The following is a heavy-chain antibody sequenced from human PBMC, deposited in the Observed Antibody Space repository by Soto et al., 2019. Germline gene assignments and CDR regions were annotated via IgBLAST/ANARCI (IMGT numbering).Heavy chain of an antibody. CDR3: ARAVWQPDAGANWSDP. D-gene: IGHD3-10*01. CDR1: GGSFSGYY. CDR2: INHSGST. Sequence: SETLSLTCAVYGGSFSGYYWSWIRQPPGKGLEWIGEINHSGSTNYNPSLKSRVTISVDTSKNQFSLKLSSVTAADTAVYYCARAVWQPDAGANWSDPWGQGTLVTVSS. J-gene: IGHJ5*02. V-gene: IGHV4-34*01.